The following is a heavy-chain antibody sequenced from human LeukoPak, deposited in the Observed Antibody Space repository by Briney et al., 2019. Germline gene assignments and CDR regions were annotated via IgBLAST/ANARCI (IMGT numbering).Heavy chain of an antibody. CDR3: ARLEWLVKAVDY. Sequence: GASVKVSCKASGYTFTSYGISWVRQASGQGLEWMGWISAYNGNTNYAQKLQGRVTMTTDTSTSTAYMELRSLRSDDTTVYYCARLEWLVKAVDYWGQGTLVTVSS. V-gene: IGHV1-18*01. D-gene: IGHD6-19*01. CDR2: ISAYNGNT. J-gene: IGHJ4*02. CDR1: GYTFTSYG.